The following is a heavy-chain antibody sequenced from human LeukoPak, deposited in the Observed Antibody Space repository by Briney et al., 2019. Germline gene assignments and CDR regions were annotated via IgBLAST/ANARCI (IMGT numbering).Heavy chain of an antibody. Sequence: GGSLRLSCTASGFTFSAYSMMWVRQAPGKGPEWVSAIRAGGGSAFYADSVKGRFTISRDNSKYTLFLQMNSLRAEDTAVYYCARDPNGDYIGAFDMWGPGTMVTVSS. CDR3: ARDPNGDYIGAFDM. D-gene: IGHD4-17*01. J-gene: IGHJ3*02. CDR2: IRAGGGSA. V-gene: IGHV3-23*01. CDR1: GFTFSAYS.